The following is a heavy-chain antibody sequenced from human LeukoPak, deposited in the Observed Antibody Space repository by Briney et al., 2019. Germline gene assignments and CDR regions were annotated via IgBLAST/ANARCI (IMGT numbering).Heavy chain of an antibody. CDR1: GFTLSSYG. V-gene: IGHV3-30*18. J-gene: IGHJ4*02. D-gene: IGHD4-17*01. CDR3: AKATVTTELDY. Sequence: GGSLRLSCAVSGFTLSSYGMHWVRQAPGKGLEWVAVISYDGSNKYYADSVKGRFTISRDNSKNTLYLQMNSLRAEDTAVYYCAKATVTTELDYWGQGTLVTVSS. CDR2: ISYDGSNK.